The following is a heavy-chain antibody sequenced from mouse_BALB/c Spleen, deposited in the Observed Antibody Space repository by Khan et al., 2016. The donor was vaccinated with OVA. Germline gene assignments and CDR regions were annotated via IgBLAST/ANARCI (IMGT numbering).Heavy chain of an antibody. J-gene: IGHJ3*01. V-gene: IGHV3-2*02. CDR1: GYSITSDSA. CDR2: INSSGST. CDR3: SRGERLAY. Sequence: QLEESGPGLVKPSQSLSLTCTVTGYSITSDSAWNWLRQFPGNQLEWMGYINSSGSTSYHPSLKSRFSITRDKSKNQFFLQLTYVTNEDTATYYCSRGERLAYWGQGTLVTVSA. D-gene: IGHD2-12*01.